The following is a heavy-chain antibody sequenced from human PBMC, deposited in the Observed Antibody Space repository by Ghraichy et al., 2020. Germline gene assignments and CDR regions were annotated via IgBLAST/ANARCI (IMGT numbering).Heavy chain of an antibody. CDR3: ARGRFLGHIVVVTANWFDP. J-gene: IGHJ5*02. CDR1: GGSFSGYY. Sequence: SETLSLTCAVYGGSFSGYYWSWIRQPPGKGLEWIGEINHSGSTNYNPSLKSRVTISVDTSKNQFSLKLSSVTAADTAVYYCARGRFLGHIVVVTANWFDPWGQGTLVTVSS. V-gene: IGHV4-34*01. D-gene: IGHD2-21*02. CDR2: INHSGST.